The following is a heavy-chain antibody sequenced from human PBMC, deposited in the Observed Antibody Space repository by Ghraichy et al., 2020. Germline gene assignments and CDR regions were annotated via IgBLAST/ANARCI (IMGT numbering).Heavy chain of an antibody. CDR2: VNAGNGDT. CDR3: SRGIWEASKVDYYLDY. CDR1: GLTFRNHA. Sequence: ASVKVSCKASGLTFRNHAIHWVRQAPGQSPEWMGWVNAGNGDTIYSQKFQGRVTLTRDTFANTAYVELSSLTSEDTAIYFCSRGIWEASKVDYYLDYWGQGTLVTVSS. D-gene: IGHD1-26*01. J-gene: IGHJ4*02. V-gene: IGHV1-3*01.